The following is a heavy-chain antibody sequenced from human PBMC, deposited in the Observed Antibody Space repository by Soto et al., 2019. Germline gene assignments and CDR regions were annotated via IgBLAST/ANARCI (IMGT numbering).Heavy chain of an antibody. V-gene: IGHV4-34*01. Sequence: SETLSLTCAVYGGSFSGYYWSWIRQPPGKGLEWIGGINHSGSTNYNPSLKSRVTISVDTSKNQFSLKLSSVTTADTAVYYCARVITLVPFDYWGQGTLVTVPQ. CDR3: ARVITLVPFDY. CDR2: INHSGST. CDR1: GGSFSGYY. J-gene: IGHJ4*02. D-gene: IGHD3-10*01.